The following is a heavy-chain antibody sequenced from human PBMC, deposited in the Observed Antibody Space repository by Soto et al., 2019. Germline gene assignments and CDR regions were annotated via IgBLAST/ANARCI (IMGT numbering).Heavy chain of an antibody. CDR1: GGSISSGGYY. CDR2: IYYSGST. Sequence: QVQLQESGPGLVKPSQTLSLTCTVSGGSISSGGYYWSWIRQHPGKGLEWIGYIYYSGSTYYNPPLKSRVTISVDTSKNQFSLKLSSVTAADTAVYYCAREQSIAAAVGFDYWGQGTLVTVSS. V-gene: IGHV4-31*03. D-gene: IGHD6-13*01. J-gene: IGHJ4*02. CDR3: AREQSIAAAVGFDY.